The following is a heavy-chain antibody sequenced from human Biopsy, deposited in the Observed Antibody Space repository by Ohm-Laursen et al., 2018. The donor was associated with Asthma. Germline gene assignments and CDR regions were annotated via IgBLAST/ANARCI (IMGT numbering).Heavy chain of an antibody. CDR3: AREVGATQYDP. Sequence: ASVKVSCKASGYTFTSNAIHWMRQAPGQSLEWMAWLNPVNGNTKYSQQFQGRVTITRDTSASTAYMELSSLTSEDTAVFYCAREVGATQYDPWGQGTLVTVSS. J-gene: IGHJ5*02. CDR1: GYTFTSNA. D-gene: IGHD1-26*01. CDR2: LNPVNGNT. V-gene: IGHV1-3*01.